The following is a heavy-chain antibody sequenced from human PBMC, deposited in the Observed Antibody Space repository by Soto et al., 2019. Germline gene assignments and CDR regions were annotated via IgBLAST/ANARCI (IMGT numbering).Heavy chain of an antibody. D-gene: IGHD1-26*01. CDR1: GYTFTSYY. CDR2: INPSGGST. J-gene: IGHJ4*02. CDR3: ARVRQPLGYFDY. V-gene: IGHV1-46*01. Sequence: ASVKVSCTASGYTFTSYYMHWVRQAPGQGLEWMGIINPSGGSTSYAQKFQSRVTMTRDTSTSTVYMELSSVRSEDTAVYYCARVRQPLGYFDYWGQGTLVTVSS.